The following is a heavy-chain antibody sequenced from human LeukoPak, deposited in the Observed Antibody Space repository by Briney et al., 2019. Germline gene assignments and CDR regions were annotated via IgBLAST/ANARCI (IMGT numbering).Heavy chain of an antibody. CDR3: ARDGNYDFWSGYFDY. CDR1: GXSISSYY. V-gene: IGHV4-59*01. Sequence: KPSQTLSLTCTVSGXSISSYYWSWIRQPPGKGLEWIGYIYYSGSTNYNPSLKSRVTISVDTSKNQFSLKLSSVTTADTAVYYCARDGNYDFWSGYFDYWGQGTLVTVSS. J-gene: IGHJ4*02. D-gene: IGHD3-3*01. CDR2: IYYSGST.